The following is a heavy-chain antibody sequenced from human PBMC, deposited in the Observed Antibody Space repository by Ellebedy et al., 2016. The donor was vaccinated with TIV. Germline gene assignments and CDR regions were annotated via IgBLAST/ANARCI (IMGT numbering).Heavy chain of an antibody. CDR2: IRSKANNYAA. J-gene: IGHJ3*02. CDR3: TSGPLYSSDWSVGFDI. Sequence: GESLKISCAASGFTFGGSAMHWVRQAPGKGLEWVGRIRSKANNYAAEYAGSVEGRFSISRDDSTYTAYLQMNSLRTEDTAVYYCTSGPLYSSDWSVGFDIWGQGTMVTVSS. D-gene: IGHD6-19*01. V-gene: IGHV3-73*01. CDR1: GFTFGGSA.